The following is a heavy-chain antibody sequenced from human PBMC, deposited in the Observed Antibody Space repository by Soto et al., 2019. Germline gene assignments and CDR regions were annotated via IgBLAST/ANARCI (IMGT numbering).Heavy chain of an antibody. Sequence: QVQLVQSGAEVKKPGSSVKVSCKASGGTFSSYTISWVRQAPGQGLEWMGRIIPILGIANYAQKFQGRVTITADKSTSTAYMELSSLRSEDTAVYYCARGTTNCSGGSCFDYWGQGPLVTVSS. J-gene: IGHJ4*02. D-gene: IGHD2-15*01. V-gene: IGHV1-69*02. CDR1: GGTFSSYT. CDR2: IIPILGIA. CDR3: ARGTTNCSGGSCFDY.